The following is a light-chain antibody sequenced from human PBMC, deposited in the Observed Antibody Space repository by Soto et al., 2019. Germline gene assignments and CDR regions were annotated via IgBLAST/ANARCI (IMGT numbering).Light chain of an antibody. CDR3: QQYGSSPDT. CDR1: QSVSSSY. V-gene: IGKV3-20*01. J-gene: IGKJ2*01. CDR2: GAS. Sequence: EIVLTQSPGTLSFSPGERATLSCRASQSVSSSYLAWDQQKPGQAPRLLIYGASSRATGIPDRFSGSGSGTDFNLTISRLEPEDFAVYYCQQYGSSPDTFGQGTKLEIK.